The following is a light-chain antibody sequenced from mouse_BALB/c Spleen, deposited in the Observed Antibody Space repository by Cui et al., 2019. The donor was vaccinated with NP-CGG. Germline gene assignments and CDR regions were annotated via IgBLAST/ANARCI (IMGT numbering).Light chain of an antibody. J-gene: IGLJ1*01. V-gene: IGLV1*01. Sequence: QALLTQDPELSTSPGETVTLTCRSSTGAVTTSNYANWVQEKPDHLFTGLIGGTNNRAPGIPARFSGSLIGDKAALTITGAQTEDEAIYFCALWYSNHWVFGGGTKLTVL. CDR2: GTN. CDR3: ALWYSNHWV. CDR1: TGAVTTSNY.